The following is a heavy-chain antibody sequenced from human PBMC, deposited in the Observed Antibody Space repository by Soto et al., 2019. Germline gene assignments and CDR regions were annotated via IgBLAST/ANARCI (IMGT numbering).Heavy chain of an antibody. CDR3: ARVFYTDSGGYPRPIFDS. CDR2: WYRYGTT. D-gene: IGHD2-15*01. CDR1: SGSITEYS. V-gene: IGHV4-4*07. Sequence: QLQLQESGPGLVKPSETLSLTCVVSSGSITEYSWTWIRRPAGKGLEWIGIWYRYGTTSYNPSLESRVTMSLDTSKNHFSLELTSVTAADTALYYCARVFYTDSGGYPRPIFDSWVPGTLVTVSS. J-gene: IGHJ4*02.